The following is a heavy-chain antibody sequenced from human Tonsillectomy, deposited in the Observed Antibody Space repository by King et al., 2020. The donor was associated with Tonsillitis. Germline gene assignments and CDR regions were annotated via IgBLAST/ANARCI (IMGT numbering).Heavy chain of an antibody. D-gene: IGHD3-3*01. CDR1: GVSISSDGYY. V-gene: IGHV4-31*01. J-gene: IGHJ5*02. CDR3: ARGKIFGVVVSWFDP. CDR2: IYYSGDT. Sequence: VQLQESGPGLVKPSKTLSLTCIVSGVSISSDGYYWSLIRHFPGHGLEWIGNIYYSGDTYYNPSLKSLITISLDTSEIQFSLKLSTVTAADTAVYYCARGKIFGVVVSWFDPWGQGTLVTVSS.